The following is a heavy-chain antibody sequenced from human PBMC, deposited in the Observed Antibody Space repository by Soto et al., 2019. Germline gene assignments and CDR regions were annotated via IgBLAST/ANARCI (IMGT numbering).Heavy chain of an antibody. V-gene: IGHV4-39*01. Sequence: SETLSLTCTVSGGSISSSSYYWGWIRQPPGKGLEWIGSIYYSGSTYYNPSLKSRVTISVDTSKNQFSLKLSSVTAADTAVYYCARHEPAGVLPAAMDVWGKGTTVTVSS. CDR3: ARHEPAGVLPAAMDV. D-gene: IGHD2-2*01. J-gene: IGHJ6*04. CDR2: IYYSGST. CDR1: GGSISSSSYY.